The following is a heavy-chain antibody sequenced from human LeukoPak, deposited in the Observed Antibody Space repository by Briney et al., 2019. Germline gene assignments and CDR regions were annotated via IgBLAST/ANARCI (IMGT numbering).Heavy chain of an antibody. CDR1: GDSISSSGYY. Sequence: SETLSLTCTVSGDSISSSGYYWGWIRQPPGKGLEWIGDIYYSGSTYYNPSLKSRVTISVDTSKNQFSLKLSSVTAADTAVYYCARLLATADYTRFDYWGQGTLVTVSS. J-gene: IGHJ4*02. D-gene: IGHD3-3*01. CDR2: IYYSGST. CDR3: ARLLATADYTRFDY. V-gene: IGHV4-39*01.